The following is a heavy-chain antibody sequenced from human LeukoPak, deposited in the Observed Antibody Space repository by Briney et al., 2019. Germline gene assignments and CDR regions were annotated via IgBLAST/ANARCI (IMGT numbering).Heavy chain of an antibody. CDR2: IRYDGSNT. J-gene: IGHJ4*02. CDR3: AKDRSGSYSQGLDY. CDR1: GFTFSSYG. Sequence: QPGGSLRLSCAASGFTFSSYGMHWVRQAPGKGLEWVAFIRYDGSNTYYADSVKGRFTISRDNSKNTFYLQMNSLRAEDTAVYYCAKDRSGSYSQGLDYWGQGTLVTVSS. V-gene: IGHV3-30*02. D-gene: IGHD1-26*01.